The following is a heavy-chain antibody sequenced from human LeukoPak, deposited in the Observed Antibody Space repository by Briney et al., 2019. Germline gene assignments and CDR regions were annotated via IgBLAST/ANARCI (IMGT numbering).Heavy chain of an antibody. V-gene: IGHV3-74*01. J-gene: IGHJ4*02. CDR1: GYTFSTYW. D-gene: IGHD6-13*01. CDR3: GREPYSTSSIDY. Sequence: GGSLRLSCAASGYTFSTYWMHWIRQGPGKGLVWVSRINEDGSSTSYADSVRGRFTISRDNAKNTLYLQMNSLRAEDTAVYYCGREPYSTSSIDYWGQGTLVTVSS. CDR2: INEDGSST.